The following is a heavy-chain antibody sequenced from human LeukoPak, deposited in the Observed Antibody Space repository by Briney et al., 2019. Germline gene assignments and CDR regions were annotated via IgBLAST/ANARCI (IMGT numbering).Heavy chain of an antibody. D-gene: IGHD6-19*01. CDR2: IYSGGST. V-gene: IGHV3-66*01. J-gene: IGHJ4*02. CDR3: ARAESGQWYIDY. CDR1: GFTVSSNY. Sequence: GGSLRLSCAASGFTVSSNYMSWVRQAPGKGLEWISLIYSGGSTYYADSVKGRFTISRDNSKNTLYLQMNSLRAEDTAVYYCARAESGQWYIDYWGQGTLVTVSS.